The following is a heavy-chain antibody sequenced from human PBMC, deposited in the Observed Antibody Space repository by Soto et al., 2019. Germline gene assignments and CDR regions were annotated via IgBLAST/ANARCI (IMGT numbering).Heavy chain of an antibody. D-gene: IGHD3-22*01. CDR1: GYTFTRNA. CDR3: ARSGSSGYYLDY. CDR2: INTDSGNT. V-gene: IGHV1-3*04. J-gene: IGHJ4*02. Sequence: ASVKVSCKASGYTFTRNAMHWVRQAPGQRFEWMGWINTDSGNTKYSQKFQGRVTITRDTSASIVYMELSSLRSEDTAVYYCARSGSSGYYLDYWGQGTLVTVSS.